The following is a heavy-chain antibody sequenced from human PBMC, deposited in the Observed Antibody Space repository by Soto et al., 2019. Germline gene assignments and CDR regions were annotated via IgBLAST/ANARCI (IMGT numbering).Heavy chain of an antibody. CDR3: AKDRVSAAGYGMDV. CDR1: GFTFSSYG. CDR2: ISYDGNKK. D-gene: IGHD6-13*01. V-gene: IGHV3-30*18. J-gene: IGHJ6*02. Sequence: QVQLVESGGGVVQPGRSLRLSCEASGFTFSSYGIHWVRQAPGKGLEWVAVISYDGNKKYHADSVKGRFTISRYNSKNTVYLQMNSLREEDTAVYYCAKDRVSAAGYGMDVWGQGTTVTVSS.